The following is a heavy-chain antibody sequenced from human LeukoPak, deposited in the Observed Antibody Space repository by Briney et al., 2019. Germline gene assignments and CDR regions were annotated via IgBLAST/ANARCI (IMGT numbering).Heavy chain of an antibody. D-gene: IGHD4-11*01. V-gene: IGHV4-39*01. CDR2: IYYSGST. J-gene: IGHJ4*02. Sequence: SETLSLTCTIYGGSISSSSYYWGWIRQPPGKGLEWIGRIYYSGSTYYNPSLKSRVTISVDTSKNQFSLKLSSVTAADTAVYYCARHQSNYDYWGQGTLVTVSS. CDR3: ARHQSNYDY. CDR1: GGSISSSSYY.